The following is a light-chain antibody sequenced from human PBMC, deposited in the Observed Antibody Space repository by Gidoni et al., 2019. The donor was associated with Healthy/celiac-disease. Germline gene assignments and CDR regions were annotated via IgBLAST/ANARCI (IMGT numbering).Light chain of an antibody. Sequence: DIQLTQSPSTLSASAGDRVTITCRASQSIGFWLAWYRQKPGAAPSLLISPASILQSGVPSRFSGSGSSTEFTLTINNLQPDDFATYFCQQYNGHPWAFGQGTKVEIK. CDR3: QQYNGHPWA. CDR2: PAS. J-gene: IGKJ1*01. V-gene: IGKV1-5*03. CDR1: QSIGFW.